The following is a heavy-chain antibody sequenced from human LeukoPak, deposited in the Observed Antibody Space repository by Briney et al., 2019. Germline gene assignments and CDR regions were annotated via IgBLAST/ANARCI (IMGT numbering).Heavy chain of an antibody. J-gene: IGHJ4*02. CDR1: GFIFPNAW. V-gene: IGHV3-15*07. CDR3: TTAIIYDFWNGYFKTFDY. D-gene: IGHD3-3*01. Sequence: GGSLRLSCAASGFIFPNAWMNWVRQAPGKGLEWVGHIKTKTDGGTTDYAAPVKGRFTISRDDSKNTLYLQMNSLKTEDTAVYFCTTAIIYDFWNGYFKTFDYWGQGTLVTVSS. CDR2: IKTKTDGGTT.